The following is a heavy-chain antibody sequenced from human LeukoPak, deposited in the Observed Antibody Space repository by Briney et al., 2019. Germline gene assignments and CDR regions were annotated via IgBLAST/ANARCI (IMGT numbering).Heavy chain of an antibody. J-gene: IGHJ4*02. CDR3: ARAGGSGYDI. CDR2: ISAYNGNT. D-gene: IGHD5-12*01. Sequence: ASENVPCKASGYAFPSYGISWERQPPGQGLEWMGWISAYNGNTNYAQKLQGRVTMTTDTSTSTAYMELRSLRSDDTAVYYCARAGGSGYDIWGQGTLVTVSS. CDR1: GYAFPSYG. V-gene: IGHV1-18*04.